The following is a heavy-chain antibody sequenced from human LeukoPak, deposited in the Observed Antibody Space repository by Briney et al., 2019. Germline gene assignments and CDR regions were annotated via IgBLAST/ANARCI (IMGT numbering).Heavy chain of an antibody. CDR3: ARGKDADYYYYGMDV. CDR1: GGSISSGGYS. J-gene: IGHJ6*02. V-gene: IGHV4-30-2*01. Sequence: TLSLTCAVSGGSISSGGYSWSWIRQPPGKGLEWIGYIYHSGSTYYNPSLKSRVTISVDTSKNQFSLKLSSVTAADTAVYYCARGKDADYYYYGMDVWGQGTTVTVSS. CDR2: IYHSGST. D-gene: IGHD2-15*01.